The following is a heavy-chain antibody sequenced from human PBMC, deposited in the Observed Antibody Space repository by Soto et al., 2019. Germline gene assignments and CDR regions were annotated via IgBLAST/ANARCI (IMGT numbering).Heavy chain of an antibody. Sequence: QVQLVQSGAEVRTPGASVKISCKASGYTFRSYAVQWVRQAPGQRLEWVGWSNGVNGFTKLSPELQDRVTITRDTAASTIYMDLCSLTSDDTAVYYCARVSYSDALDVWGQGTTVTVSS. CDR2: SNGVNGFT. CDR1: GYTFRSYA. CDR3: ARVSYSDALDV. J-gene: IGHJ6*02. D-gene: IGHD4-17*01. V-gene: IGHV1-3*02.